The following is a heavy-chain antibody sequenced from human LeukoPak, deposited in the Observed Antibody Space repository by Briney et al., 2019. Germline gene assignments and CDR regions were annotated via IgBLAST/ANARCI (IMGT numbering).Heavy chain of an antibody. CDR1: GGSISSSSYY. Sequence: PSETLSLTCTVSGGSISSSSYYWGWIRQPPGKGLEWIGSIYYSGSTYYNPSLKSRVTISIDTSKNQFSLKLSSVTAADTAVFYYARLTYYDFWLFDYWGQGTLVTVSS. CDR3: ARLTYYDFWLFDY. CDR2: IYYSGST. J-gene: IGHJ4*02. D-gene: IGHD3-3*01. V-gene: IGHV4-39*01.